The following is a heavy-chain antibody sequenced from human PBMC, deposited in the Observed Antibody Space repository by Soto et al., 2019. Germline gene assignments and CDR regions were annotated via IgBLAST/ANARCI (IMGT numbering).Heavy chain of an antibody. D-gene: IGHD3-10*01. J-gene: IGHJ4*01. CDR1: GFTFSSYA. CDR2: ISGSGGST. Sequence: EVQLLESGGGLVQPGGSLRLSCAASGFTFSSYAMSWVRQAPGKGLEWVSAISGSGGSTYYADSVKGRFTISRDNSKNTLYRQMNSLRAEDTAVYYCAISVLLWFGELPFAYWGHGTLVAVSS. CDR3: AISVLLWFGELPFAY. V-gene: IGHV3-23*01.